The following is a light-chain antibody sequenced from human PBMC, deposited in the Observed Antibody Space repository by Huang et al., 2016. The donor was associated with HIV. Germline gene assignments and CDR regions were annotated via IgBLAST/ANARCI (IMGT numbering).Light chain of an antibody. CDR3: QQSYSTPPLT. J-gene: IGKJ4*01. CDR1: QSISSY. V-gene: IGKV1-39*01. CDR2: AAS. Sequence: DIQMTQSPSSLSASVGDRVTITCRASQSISSYLNWYHQKPGKAPKLLIYAASSLQSCVPSRFSGSGSGTDFTLTISSRQPEDFATYYCQQSYSTPPLTFGGGTKVEIK.